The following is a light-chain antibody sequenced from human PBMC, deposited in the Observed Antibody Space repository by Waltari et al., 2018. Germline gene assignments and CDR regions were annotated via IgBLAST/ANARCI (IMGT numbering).Light chain of an antibody. Sequence: DIQMTQSPSSLSASVGDRITITCRASQVLGNYFAWYQQKPGQVPKLLISGASALQSGVPSRFSGSGSGTDFTLTISSLQPEDVGTYYCQKSKRAPFTFGQGTKLEI. J-gene: IGKJ2*01. CDR1: QVLGNY. V-gene: IGKV1-27*01. CDR2: GAS. CDR3: QKSKRAPFT.